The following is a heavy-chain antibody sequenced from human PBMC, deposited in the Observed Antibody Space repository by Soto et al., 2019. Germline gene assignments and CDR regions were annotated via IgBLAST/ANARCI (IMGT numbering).Heavy chain of an antibody. CDR3: ARCRYYDFWSGYYTGTPGHYYYGMDV. CDR1: GGSFSGYY. CDR2: INHSGST. D-gene: IGHD3-3*01. Sequence: SETLSLTCAVYGGSFSGYYWSWIRQPPGKGLEWIGEINHSGSTNYNPSLKSRVTISVDTSKNQFTLKLSSVTAADTAVYYCARCRYYDFWSGYYTGTPGHYYYGMDVWGQGTTVTVSS. J-gene: IGHJ6*02. V-gene: IGHV4-34*01.